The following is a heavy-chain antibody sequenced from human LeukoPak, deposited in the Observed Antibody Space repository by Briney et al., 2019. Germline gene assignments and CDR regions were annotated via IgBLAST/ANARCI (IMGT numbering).Heavy chain of an antibody. D-gene: IGHD2-21*02. CDR2: VNPDTGNT. CDR3: ARETYLGGDCPPDYYFDY. V-gene: IGHV1-8*02. Sequence: ASVKVSCKAAGYSFTTFHINWVRQAPGQGPEWMGWVNPDTGNTGFAQKFQGRVTMTRDMSTSTVYMELSSLRSEDTAVYYCARETYLGGDCPPDYYFDYWGQGTLVTVSS. J-gene: IGHJ4*02. CDR1: GYSFTTFH.